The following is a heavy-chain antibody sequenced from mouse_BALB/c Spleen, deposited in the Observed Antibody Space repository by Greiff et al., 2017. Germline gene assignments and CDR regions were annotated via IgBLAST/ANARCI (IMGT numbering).Heavy chain of an antibody. D-gene: IGHD1-1*01. J-gene: IGHJ1*01. CDR1: GFTFSSYG. Sequence: EVMLVESGGDLVKPGGSLKLSCAASGFTFSSYGMSWVRQTPDKRLEWVATISSGGSYTYYPDSVKGRFTISRDNAKNTLYLQMSSLKSEDTAMYYGARITTVVDWYFDVWGAGTTVTVSS. CDR2: ISSGGSYT. CDR3: ARITTVVDWYFDV. V-gene: IGHV5-6*02.